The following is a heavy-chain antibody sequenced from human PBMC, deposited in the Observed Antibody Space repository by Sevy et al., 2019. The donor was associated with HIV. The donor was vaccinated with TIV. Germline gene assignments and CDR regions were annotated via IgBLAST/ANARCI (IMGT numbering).Heavy chain of an antibody. V-gene: IGHV3-23*01. CDR1: GFTFSSYA. Sequence: GGSLRLSCAASGFTFSSYAMSWVRQAPGKGLEWVSAISGSGGSTYYADSVKGRFTISRDNSKNRLYLQMNSLRAEDTAVYYCAKDLVDYYDSSGYYWVATFDYWGQGTLVTVSS. CDR3: AKDLVDYYDSSGYYWVATFDY. CDR2: ISGSGGST. D-gene: IGHD3-22*01. J-gene: IGHJ4*02.